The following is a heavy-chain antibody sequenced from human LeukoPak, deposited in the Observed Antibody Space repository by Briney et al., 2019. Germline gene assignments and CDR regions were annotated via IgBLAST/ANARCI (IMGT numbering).Heavy chain of an antibody. CDR3: AREVPIVRGLRWDY. CDR2: IYYSGST. CDR1: GDXISSYY. J-gene: IGHJ4*02. V-gene: IGHV4-59*01. D-gene: IGHD3-10*01. Sequence: SETPSLTCTVSGDXISSYYCNWVRQPPGKGLEWSGYIYYSGSTNCNPSLKSRVTISIDTSKNQFSLKLRSVTAADTAVYYCAREVPIVRGLRWDYWGQGTLVTVSS.